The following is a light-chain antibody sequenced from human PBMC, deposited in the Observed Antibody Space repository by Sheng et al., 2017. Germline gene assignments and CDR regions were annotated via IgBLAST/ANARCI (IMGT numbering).Light chain of an antibody. J-gene: IGKJ1*01. V-gene: IGKV3-20*01. CDR2: GAS. CDR1: QSLSSTY. Sequence: EIVLTQSPGTLSLSPGERATLSCRASQSLSSTYLAWYQQKPGQAPRLLIYGASSRATGIPDRFSGSGSGTDFTLTISGLEPEDFAVYYCQQYGSSPRTFGQGPKVEIK. CDR3: QQYGSSPRT.